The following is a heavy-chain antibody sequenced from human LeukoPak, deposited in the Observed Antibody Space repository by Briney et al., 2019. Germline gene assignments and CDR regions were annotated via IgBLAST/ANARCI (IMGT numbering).Heavy chain of an antibody. Sequence: RGSLRLSCAAAGFTFSNCATSWVRQAPGKGLEWVSGISGSVTTTSYADSLKGRFTTSRDNSKTPLYLQMSTLRAEDTAVYYCARDGVWFGEFYFDYWGQGTLVTVSS. V-gene: IGHV3-23*01. CDR2: ISGSVTTT. CDR1: GFTFSNCA. CDR3: ARDGVWFGEFYFDY. D-gene: IGHD3-10*01. J-gene: IGHJ4*02.